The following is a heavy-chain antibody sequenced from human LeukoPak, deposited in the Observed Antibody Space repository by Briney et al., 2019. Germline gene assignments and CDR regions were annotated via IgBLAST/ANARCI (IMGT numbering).Heavy chain of an antibody. CDR3: ARGPHDYRDLYYFDF. Sequence: GGSLRLSCVGSGFIFGNYVIHWVRQAPGKGLEWVAVISYDGSNKYHADSVKGRFTISRDNSKNTLYLQMNSLRAEDTAVYFCARGPHDYRDLYYFDFWGQGTLVTVSS. V-gene: IGHV3-30-3*01. J-gene: IGHJ4*02. CDR1: GFIFGNYV. CDR2: ISYDGSNK. D-gene: IGHD4-17*01.